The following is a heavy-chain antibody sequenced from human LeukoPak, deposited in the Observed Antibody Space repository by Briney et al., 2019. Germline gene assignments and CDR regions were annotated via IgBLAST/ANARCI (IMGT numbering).Heavy chain of an antibody. CDR3: ARSSSWYVYGY. J-gene: IGHJ4*02. V-gene: IGHV3-21*01. CDR2: ISSSSSYI. Sequence: GGSLRLSCAASGFTFSSYWMNWVRQAPGKGLEWVSSISSSSSYIYYADSVKGRFTISRDNAKNSLYLQMNSLRAEDTAVYYCARSSSWYVYGYWGQGTLVTVSS. CDR1: GFTFSSYW. D-gene: IGHD6-13*01.